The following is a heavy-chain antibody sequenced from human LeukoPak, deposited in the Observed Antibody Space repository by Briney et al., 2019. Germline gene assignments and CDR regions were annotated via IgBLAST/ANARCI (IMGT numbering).Heavy chain of an antibody. CDR1: GVSISSYY. V-gene: IGHV4-59*01. D-gene: IGHD3-10*01. J-gene: IGHJ6*03. CDR3: ARVEEGYGSGRRENYYYYYMDV. CDR2: IYYSGST. Sequence: PSETLSLTCTVSGVSISSYYWSWIRQPPGKGLEWIGYIYYSGSTNYNPSLKSRVTISVDTSKNQFSLKLSSVTAADTAVYYCARVEEGYGSGRRENYYYYYMDVWGKGTTVTISS.